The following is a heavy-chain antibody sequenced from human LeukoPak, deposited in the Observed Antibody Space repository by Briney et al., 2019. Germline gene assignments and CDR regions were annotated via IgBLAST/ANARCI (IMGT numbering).Heavy chain of an antibody. D-gene: IGHD6-19*01. CDR1: GGSISSYY. Sequence: SETLSLTCTVSGGSISSYYWSWIRQPPGKGLEWIGYIYYSGSTNYNPSLKSRVTISVDTSKNQFSLKLSSVTAADTAVYYCARTVALSPVEYFDYWGQGTLVTVSS. V-gene: IGHV4-59*08. J-gene: IGHJ4*02. CDR2: IYYSGST. CDR3: ARTVALSPVEYFDY.